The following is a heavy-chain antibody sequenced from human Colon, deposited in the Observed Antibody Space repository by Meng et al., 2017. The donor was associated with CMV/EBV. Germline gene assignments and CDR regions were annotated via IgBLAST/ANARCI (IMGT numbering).Heavy chain of an antibody. V-gene: IGHV1-69*05. Sequence: SVKVSCKASGGTFSSYAISWVRQAPGQGLEWMGGIITIFAASNYAQKFQSRVTITTDESTSTAYMELSSLRSEDTAVYYCARENGRGYDILTGDQPYHYYGMDVWGQGTTVTVSS. CDR2: IITIFAAS. D-gene: IGHD3-9*01. J-gene: IGHJ6*02. CDR1: GGTFSSYA. CDR3: ARENGRGYDILTGDQPYHYYGMDV.